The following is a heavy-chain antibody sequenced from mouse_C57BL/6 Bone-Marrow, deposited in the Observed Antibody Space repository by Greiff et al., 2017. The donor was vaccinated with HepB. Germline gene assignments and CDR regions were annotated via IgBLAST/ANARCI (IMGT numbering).Heavy chain of an antibody. D-gene: IGHD2-4*01. CDR3: ASDEGFCYDFLFAY. Sequence: EVQLVESGGGLVKPGGSLKLSCAASGFTFSSYAMSWVRQTPEKRLEWVATISDGGSYTYSPDNVKGRFTISRDNAKNNLYLQLSHLKSEDTAMYYCASDEGFCYDFLFAYWGQGTPVTVSA. V-gene: IGHV5-4*01. CDR2: ISDGGSYT. J-gene: IGHJ3*01. CDR1: GFTFSSYA.